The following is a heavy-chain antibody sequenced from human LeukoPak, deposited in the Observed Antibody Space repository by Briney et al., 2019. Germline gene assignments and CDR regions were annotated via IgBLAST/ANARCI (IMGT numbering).Heavy chain of an antibody. CDR1: GGSFSGYY. CDR3: ASGVNSLYGAYVNWFDP. V-gene: IGHV4-34*01. CDR2: INHSGST. D-gene: IGHD4-17*01. J-gene: IGHJ5*02. Sequence: SETLSLTCAVYGGSFSGYYWSWIRQPPGKGLEWIGEINHSGSTNYNPSLKSRVTISVDTSKNQFSLKLSSVTAADTAVYYCASGVNSLYGAYVNWFDPWGQGTLVTVSS.